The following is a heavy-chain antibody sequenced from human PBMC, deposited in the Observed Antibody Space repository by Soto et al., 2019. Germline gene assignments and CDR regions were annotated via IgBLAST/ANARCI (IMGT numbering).Heavy chain of an antibody. V-gene: IGHV1-69*01. CDR3: AREAPYCTSATCPKFYDMDV. Sequence: QVQLVQSGAEVKKPGSSVKVSCKASGGTFGSYAITWVRRAPGQGLEWLGGIIPIINSPAYAQKFKARVVITADEITNTAYMELNSLRFDDTAVYYCAREAPYCTSATCPKFYDMDVWGQGTTVTVAS. CDR2: IIPIINSP. J-gene: IGHJ6*02. CDR1: GGTFGSYA. D-gene: IGHD2-2*01.